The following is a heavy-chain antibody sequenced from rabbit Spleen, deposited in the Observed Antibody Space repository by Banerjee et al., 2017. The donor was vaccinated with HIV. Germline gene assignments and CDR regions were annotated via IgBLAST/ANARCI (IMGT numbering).Heavy chain of an antibody. Sequence: QEQLEESGGDLVKPGASLTLTCTASGFSFTYIDYLCWVRQPPGKGPEWIACVAAGVSFTSYYATWAKGRFTISKTSSTTVTLQMTSLTAGDTATYFCARDSGTSFSSYGMDLWGPGTLVTVS. CDR2: VAAGVSFTS. J-gene: IGHJ6*01. V-gene: IGHV1S45*01. CDR1: GFSFTYIDY. D-gene: IGHD8-1*01. CDR3: ARDSGTSFSSYGMDL.